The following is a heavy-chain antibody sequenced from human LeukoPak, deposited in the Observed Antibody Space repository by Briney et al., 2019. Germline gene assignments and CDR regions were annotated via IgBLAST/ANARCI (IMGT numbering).Heavy chain of an antibody. V-gene: IGHV3-48*01. CDR2: ISSSGSTI. Sequence: GGSLRLSCAASGFTFSSYSMNWVRQAPGKWLEWVSYISSSGSTIYYADSVKGRFTISRDNAKNSLYLQMNSLRAEDTAVYYCARGGSYYNEAFDVWGQGTMVTVSS. CDR3: ARGGSYYNEAFDV. D-gene: IGHD1-26*01. J-gene: IGHJ3*01. CDR1: GFTFSSYS.